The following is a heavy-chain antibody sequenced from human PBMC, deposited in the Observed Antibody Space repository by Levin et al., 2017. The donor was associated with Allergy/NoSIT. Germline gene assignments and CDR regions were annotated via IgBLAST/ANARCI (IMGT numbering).Heavy chain of an antibody. CDR3: ARGSVAAAAPFDI. CDR1: GFTFSDYY. V-gene: IGHV3-11*05. Sequence: GGSLRLSCSASGFTFSDYYINWIRQVPGKGLEWISSMSGTSQYTTAADSFKDRVTLSRDNAKNALFLQIYNLRADDTAIYYCARGSVAAAAPFDIWGRGTLVTVS. J-gene: IGHJ3*02. D-gene: IGHD6-25*01. CDR2: MSGTSQYT.